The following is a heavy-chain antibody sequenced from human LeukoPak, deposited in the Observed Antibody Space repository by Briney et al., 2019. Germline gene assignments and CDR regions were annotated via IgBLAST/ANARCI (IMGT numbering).Heavy chain of an antibody. D-gene: IGHD2-2*01. CDR3: ARTPAAMLADY. J-gene: IGHJ4*02. CDR1: GFTFSSYG. V-gene: IGHV3-33*01. Sequence: GRSLRLSCAASGFTFSSYGMHWVRQAPGKGLEWVAVIWYDGSNKYYADPVKGRFTISRDNSKNTLYLQMNSLRAGDTAVYYCARTPAAMLADYWGQGTLVTVSS. CDR2: IWYDGSNK.